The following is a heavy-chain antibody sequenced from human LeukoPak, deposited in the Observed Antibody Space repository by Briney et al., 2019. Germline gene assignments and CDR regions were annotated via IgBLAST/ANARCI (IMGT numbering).Heavy chain of an antibody. CDR3: ARGGDYLYFDY. CDR1: GGSISSSSYY. V-gene: IGHV4-39*07. J-gene: IGHJ4*02. CDR2: IYYSGST. D-gene: IGHD4-17*01. Sequence: PSETLSLTCTVSGGSISSSSYYWGWIRQPPGKGLEWIGSIYYSGSTYYNPSLKSRVTISVDTSKNQFSLKLSSVTAADTAVYYCARGGDYLYFDYWGQGTLVTVSS.